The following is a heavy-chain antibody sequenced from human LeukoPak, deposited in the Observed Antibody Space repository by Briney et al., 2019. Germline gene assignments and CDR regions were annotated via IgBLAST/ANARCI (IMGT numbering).Heavy chain of an antibody. CDR1: GYTFTGYY. D-gene: IGHD5-18*01. Sequence: ASVNVSCKASGYTFTGYYMHWVRQAPGQGLEWMGWINPNSGGTNYAQKFQGWVTMTRDTSISTAYMELSRLRSDDTAVYYCARATSGYSYDDFDYWGQGALVTVSS. CDR2: INPNSGGT. V-gene: IGHV1-2*04. J-gene: IGHJ4*02. CDR3: ARATSGYSYDDFDY.